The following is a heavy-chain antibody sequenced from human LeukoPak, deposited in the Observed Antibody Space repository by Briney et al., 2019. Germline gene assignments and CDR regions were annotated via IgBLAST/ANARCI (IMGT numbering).Heavy chain of an antibody. D-gene: IGHD5-18*01. Sequence: GGSLRLSCAASGFTFSSYGMHWVRQAPGKGLEWVAVIWYDGSNKYYADSVKGRFTISRDNSKNTLYLQMNSLRAEDTAVYYCASNRGYSYGYYYGMDVWGQGTTVTVSS. CDR3: ASNRGYSYGYYYGMDV. CDR2: IWYDGSNK. CDR1: GFTFSSYG. J-gene: IGHJ6*02. V-gene: IGHV3-30*19.